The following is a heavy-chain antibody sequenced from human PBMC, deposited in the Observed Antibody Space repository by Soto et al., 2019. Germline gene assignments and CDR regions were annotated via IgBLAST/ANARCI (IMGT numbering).Heavy chain of an antibody. V-gene: IGHV4-34*01. CDR3: ARGRFSSGWYQYYFDY. J-gene: IGHJ4*02. CDR2: INHSGST. D-gene: IGHD6-19*01. CDR1: GGSFSGYY. Sequence: SETLSLTCAVYGGSFSGYYWSWIRQPPGKGLEWIGEINHSGSTNYNPSLKSRVTISVDTSKNQFSLKLSSVTAADTAVYYCARGRFSSGWYQYYFDYWGQGTLVTVSS.